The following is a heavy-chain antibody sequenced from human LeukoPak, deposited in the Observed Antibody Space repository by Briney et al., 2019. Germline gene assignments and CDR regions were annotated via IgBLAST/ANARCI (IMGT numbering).Heavy chain of an antibody. CDR1: GGSISSYY. Sequence: SETLSLTCTVSGGSISSYYWSWIRQPPGKGLEWIGEINHSGSTNYNPSLKSRVTISVDTSKNQFSLKLSSVTAADTAVYYCARSKDGSGSYQTSSNARSHFDYWGQGTLVTVSS. CDR2: INHSGST. D-gene: IGHD3-10*01. J-gene: IGHJ4*02. CDR3: ARSKDGSGSYQTSSNARSHFDY. V-gene: IGHV4-34*01.